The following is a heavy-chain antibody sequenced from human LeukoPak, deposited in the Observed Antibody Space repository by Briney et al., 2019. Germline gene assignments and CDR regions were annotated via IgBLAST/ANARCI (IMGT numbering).Heavy chain of an antibody. J-gene: IGHJ6*02. V-gene: IGHV1-46*01. CDR2: INPSGGST. CDR1: GYTVTSYY. CDR3: ARDYPVAVYGMDV. D-gene: IGHD4-17*01. Sequence: ASVKVSCKASGYTVTSYYMHWVRQAPGQGLEWMGIINPSGGSTSYAQKFQGRVTMTRDTSTSTVYMELSSLRSEDTAVYYCARDYPVAVYGMDVWGQGTTVTVSS.